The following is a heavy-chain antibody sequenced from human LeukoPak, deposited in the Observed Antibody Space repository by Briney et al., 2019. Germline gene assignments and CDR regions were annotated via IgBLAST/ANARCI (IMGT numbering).Heavy chain of an antibody. Sequence: GESLKISCKGSGDSYTNYWIGWVRRMPGKGLEYMGIIYPGDSDTRYSPSFQGQVTISADESISTAYLQWSSLKASDTAIYYCARRNDGFDNWGQGTLVTVSS. CDR2: IYPGDSDT. J-gene: IGHJ4*02. CDR3: ARRNDGFDN. V-gene: IGHV5-51*01. CDR1: GDSYTNYW.